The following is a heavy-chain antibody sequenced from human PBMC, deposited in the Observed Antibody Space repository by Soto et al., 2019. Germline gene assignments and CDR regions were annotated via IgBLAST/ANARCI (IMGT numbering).Heavy chain of an antibody. CDR2: INAGSGNT. CDR3: ARDTETVGPRAQDALDI. V-gene: IGHV1-3*01. D-gene: IGHD4-4*01. CDR1: GYTFSAYT. Sequence: QAQLVQSGAEMKKPGASVKVSCKATGYTFSAYTMNWVRQAPGQSLDWMGWINAGSGNTKYSQNFQGRVSITRDTSASTVYMELTGLTSEDTAVYYFARDTETVGPRAQDALDIWGQGTMVTVSS. J-gene: IGHJ3*02.